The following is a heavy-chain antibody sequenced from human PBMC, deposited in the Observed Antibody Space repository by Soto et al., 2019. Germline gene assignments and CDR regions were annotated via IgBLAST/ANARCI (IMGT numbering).Heavy chain of an antibody. Sequence: QVQLVESGGGVVKTSGSLRIACAASGLTFSDYYMSWVRQAPGKGLEGVSYISSSGNTIYYAASVKGRFTITRDNAKNSVYLQMNSLRAEDMAVYFCAKMIREIYDAPVFSWGQGTLVTVSS. D-gene: IGHD3-16*01. J-gene: IGHJ5*02. CDR3: AKMIREIYDAPVFS. V-gene: IGHV3-11*01. CDR1: GLTFSDYY. CDR2: ISSSGNTI.